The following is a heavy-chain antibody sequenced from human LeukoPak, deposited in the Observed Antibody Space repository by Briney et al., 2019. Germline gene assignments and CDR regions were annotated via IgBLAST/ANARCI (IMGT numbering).Heavy chain of an antibody. V-gene: IGHV3-23*01. CDR2: ISGSGDTT. CDR3: AGGLGGYSYGLYFDY. J-gene: IGHJ4*02. D-gene: IGHD5-18*01. CDR1: GFIFSNYA. Sequence: GGSLRLSCATSGFIFSNYAVNWVRQAPGKGLEWVSIISGSGDTTYYADSVKGRFTISRDNSKNTLYLQMNSLRAEDTAVYYCAGGLGGYSYGLYFDYWGQGTLVTVSS.